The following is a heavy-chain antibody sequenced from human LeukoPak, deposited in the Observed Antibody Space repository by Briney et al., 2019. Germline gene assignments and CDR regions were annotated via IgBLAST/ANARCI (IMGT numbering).Heavy chain of an antibody. J-gene: IGHJ3*02. D-gene: IGHD1-26*01. CDR1: GGSISSSSYY. V-gene: IGHV4-39*01. CDR3: ARPIYSGSYRHAFDI. CDR2: IYYSGST. Sequence: SETLSLTCTVSGGSISSSSYYWGWIRQPPGKGLEWIGSIYYSGSTYYNPSLKSRVTITVDTSKNQISLKLSSVTAADTAVYYCARPIYSGSYRHAFDIWGQGTMVTVSS.